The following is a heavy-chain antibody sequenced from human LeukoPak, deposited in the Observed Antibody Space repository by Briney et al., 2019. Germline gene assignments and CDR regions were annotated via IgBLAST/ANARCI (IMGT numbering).Heavy chain of an antibody. D-gene: IGHD2-21*02. V-gene: IGHV3-66*02. CDR3: AKDPNPAVVTAPFFDY. Sequence: GSLRLSCAASGCTISSNYRSWVRQAPGKGLEWVGGIYSGGSTYYADSVKSRFTISRDNSKDTLYLQMNSLRAEDTAVYYCAKDPNPAVVTAPFFDYWGQGTLVTVSS. J-gene: IGHJ4*02. CDR2: IYSGGST. CDR1: GCTISSNY.